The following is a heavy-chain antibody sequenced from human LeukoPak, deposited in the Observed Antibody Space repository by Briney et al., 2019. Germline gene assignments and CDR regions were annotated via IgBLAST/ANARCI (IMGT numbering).Heavy chain of an antibody. CDR2: ISYDGSNK. D-gene: IGHD3-22*01. CDR3: AKDPYYDSRGIIDY. V-gene: IGHV3-30*18. CDR1: GFTFSSYG. J-gene: IGHJ4*02. Sequence: GRSLRLSCAASGFTFSSYGMHWVRQAPGKGLEWVAVISYDGSNKYYADSVKGRFTISRDNSKNTLYLQMNSLRAEDPAVYYCAKDPYYDSRGIIDYWGQGTLVTVSS.